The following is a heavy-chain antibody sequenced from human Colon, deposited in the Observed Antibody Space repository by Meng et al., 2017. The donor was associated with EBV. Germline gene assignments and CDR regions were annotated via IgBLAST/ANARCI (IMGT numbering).Heavy chain of an antibody. CDR2: IFYSGNT. Sequence: QLQLQESGPGLLKPSETLSLTCSVSGDSITTNGYYWGWIRQSPGEGLEWIGSIFYSGNTYFNPSLKTRVTISVDTSKNQFSLKLSSVTAADTAIYYCARERGGVTRDFDSWGQGALVTVSS. D-gene: IGHD3-16*01. V-gene: IGHV4-39*07. CDR3: ARERGGVTRDFDS. CDR1: GDSITTNGYY. J-gene: IGHJ4*02.